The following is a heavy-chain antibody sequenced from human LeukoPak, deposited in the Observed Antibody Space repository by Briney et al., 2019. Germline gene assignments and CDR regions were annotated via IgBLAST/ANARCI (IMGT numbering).Heavy chain of an antibody. J-gene: IGHJ4*02. V-gene: IGHV4-59*08. CDR1: GGSISSYY. D-gene: IGHD3-10*01. CDR3: ARHSLQLLWFGELLPYYFDY. CDR2: IYYSGST. Sequence: SETLSLTCTVSGGSISSYYWSWIRQPPGKGLEWIGYIYYSGSTNYNPSLKSRVTISVDTSKNQFSLKLSSVTAADTAVYYCARHSLQLLWFGELLPYYFDYWGQGTLVTVSS.